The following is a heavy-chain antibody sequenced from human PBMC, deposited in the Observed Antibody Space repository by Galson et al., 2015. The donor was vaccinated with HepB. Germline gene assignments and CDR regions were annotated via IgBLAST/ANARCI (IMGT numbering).Heavy chain of an antibody. V-gene: IGHV1-69*13. CDR1: GGTFSSYA. Sequence: SVKVSCKASGGTFSSYAISWVRQAPGQGLEWMGGIIPIFGTANYAQKFQGRVTITADESTSTAYMELSSLRSEDTAVYYCARGSVIVVVPAAGAAAGSLDYWGQGTLVTVSS. CDR2: IIPIFGTA. J-gene: IGHJ4*02. D-gene: IGHD2-2*01. CDR3: ARGSVIVVVPAAGAAAGSLDY.